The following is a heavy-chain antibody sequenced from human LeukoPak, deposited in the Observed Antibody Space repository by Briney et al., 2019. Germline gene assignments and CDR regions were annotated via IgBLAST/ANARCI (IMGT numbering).Heavy chain of an antibody. CDR2: IYYSGST. CDR3: WIYAVVTATNFDY. Sequence: PSETLSLTCTVSGGSISSSSYYWGWIRQPPGKGLEWIGSIYYSGSTYYNPSLKSRVTISVDTSKNQFSLKLSSVTAADTAVYYCWIYAVVTATNFDYWGQGTLVTVSS. D-gene: IGHD2-21*02. CDR1: GGSISSSSYY. J-gene: IGHJ4*02. V-gene: IGHV4-39*01.